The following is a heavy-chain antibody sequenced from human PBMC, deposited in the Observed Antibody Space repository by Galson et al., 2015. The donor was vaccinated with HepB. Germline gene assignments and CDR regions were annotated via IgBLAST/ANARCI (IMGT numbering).Heavy chain of an antibody. CDR3: ARGSFNYYYMDV. V-gene: IGHV1-69*13. J-gene: IGHJ6*03. CDR2: IIPIFGTA. Sequence: SVKVSCKASGGTFSSYAISWVRQAPGQGLEWMGGIIPIFGTANYAQKFQGRVTITADGSTSTAYMELSSLRSEDTAVYYCARGSFNYYYMDVWGKGTTVTVSS. D-gene: IGHD2-15*01. CDR1: GGTFSSYA.